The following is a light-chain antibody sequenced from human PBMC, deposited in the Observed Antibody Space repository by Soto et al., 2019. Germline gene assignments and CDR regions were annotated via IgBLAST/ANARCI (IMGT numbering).Light chain of an antibody. CDR1: QSIGRF. J-gene: IGKJ4*01. V-gene: IGKV1-39*01. CDR3: QQSFTTPLT. Sequence: DIQMTKSPSSLSASVGDRVTITCRASQSIGRFLNWHQQKPGKAPNVLINVASTLRSGVPSRFSGSGSGTDFNLTINSLQPEDFATYFCQQSFTTPLTFGGGTKVEIK. CDR2: VAS.